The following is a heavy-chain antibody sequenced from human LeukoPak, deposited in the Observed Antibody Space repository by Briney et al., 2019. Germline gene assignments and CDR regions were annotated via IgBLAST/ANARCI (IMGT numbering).Heavy chain of an antibody. V-gene: IGHV6-1*01. J-gene: IGHJ6*03. CDR3: ARGNYSSSSFPYCYYMDV. D-gene: IGHD6-6*01. CDR1: GDSVSSNSAA. CDR2: TYYRFKWYN. Sequence: SQTLSLTCAISGDSVSSNSAAWNWIRQSPSRGLEWMGRTYYRFKWYNDYAVSVKSRITINPDTSKNQFPLQLNSVTPEDTAVYYCARGNYSSSSFPYCYYMDVWGKGTTVTVSS.